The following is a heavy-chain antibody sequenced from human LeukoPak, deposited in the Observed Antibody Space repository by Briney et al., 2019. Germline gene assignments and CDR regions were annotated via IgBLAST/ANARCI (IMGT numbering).Heavy chain of an antibody. CDR3: TRFWTIPFDY. J-gene: IGHJ4*02. V-gene: IGHV3-49*04. CDR1: GFTFGKYW. D-gene: IGHD3/OR15-3a*01. CDR2: IRSKAYGGTT. Sequence: GGSLRLSCVASGFTFGKYWMSWVRQAPGKGLEWVGFIRSKAYGGTTEYAASVKGRFTISRDDSKSIAYLQMNSLKTEDTAVYYCTRFWTIPFDYWGQGTLVTVSS.